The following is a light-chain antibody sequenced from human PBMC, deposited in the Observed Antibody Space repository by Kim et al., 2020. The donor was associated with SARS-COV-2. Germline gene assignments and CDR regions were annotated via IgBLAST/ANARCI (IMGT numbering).Light chain of an antibody. CDR1: QNIRTN. V-gene: IGKV3-15*01. CDR3: QQYDTWPPRWT. CDR2: GAS. J-gene: IGKJ1*01. Sequence: PGDRAPLSCRASQNIRTNLAWYQQKPGQAPRLLINGASTRATGVPGRFSGSGSGTEFTLTISSLQSEDLGVYYCQQYDTWPPRWTFGLGTKVDIK.